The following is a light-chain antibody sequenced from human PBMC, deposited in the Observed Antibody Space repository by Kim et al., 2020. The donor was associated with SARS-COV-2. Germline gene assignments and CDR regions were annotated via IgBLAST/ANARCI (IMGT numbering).Light chain of an antibody. J-gene: IGLJ3*02. CDR2: YDS. Sequence: SSELTQPPSVSVAPGKTARITCGGNNIGSKSVHWYQQKPRQAPVLVIYYDSDRPSGIPERFSGSNSGNTATLTISRVEAGDEADYYCQVWDSSSDHRVFGGGTQLTV. V-gene: IGLV3-21*04. CDR1: NIGSKS. CDR3: QVWDSSSDHRV.